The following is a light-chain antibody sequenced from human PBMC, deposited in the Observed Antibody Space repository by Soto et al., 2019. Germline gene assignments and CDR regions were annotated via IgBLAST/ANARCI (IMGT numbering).Light chain of an antibody. CDR3: QQYNFWPLT. J-gene: IGKJ4*02. CDR2: VAS. V-gene: IGKV3-15*01. CDR1: QSVSSN. Sequence: EIVMTQSPATLSVPPGERATLSCSASQSVSSNLAWYQQKPGQTLKLLIYVASTRATGIPARFSGSGYVTEFTLTSSSLPSEDFAVTYCQQYNFWPLTFGGGTKVEF.